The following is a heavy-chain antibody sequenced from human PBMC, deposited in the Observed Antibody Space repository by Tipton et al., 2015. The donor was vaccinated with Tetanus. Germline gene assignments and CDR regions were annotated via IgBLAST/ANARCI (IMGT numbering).Heavy chain of an antibody. Sequence: SLRLSCAASGFTFTDFYMSWIRQAPGKGLEWLSYITGSGSTIHYADSVKGRFTISRDYAKNSLYLQMNGLRADDTAIYYCARDDSGTLDYWGQGTLVTVSP. CDR1: GFTFTDFY. V-gene: IGHV3-11*01. CDR2: ITGSGSTI. D-gene: IGHD1-26*01. CDR3: ARDDSGTLDY. J-gene: IGHJ4*02.